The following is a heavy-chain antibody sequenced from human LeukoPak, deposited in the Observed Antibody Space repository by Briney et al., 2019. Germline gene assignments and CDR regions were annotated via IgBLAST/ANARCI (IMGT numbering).Heavy chain of an antibody. D-gene: IGHD1-1*01. CDR3: ARPVGNWNRRWFDX. J-gene: IGHJ5*02. CDR1: GGSISSYY. Sequence: SETLSLTCTVSGGSISSYYWSWIRQPPGKGLEWIGYIYYSGSTNYNPSLKSRVTISVDTSKNQFSLKLSSVTAADTAVYYCARPVGNWNRRWFDXWGQGTLVT. V-gene: IGHV4-59*01. CDR2: IYYSGST.